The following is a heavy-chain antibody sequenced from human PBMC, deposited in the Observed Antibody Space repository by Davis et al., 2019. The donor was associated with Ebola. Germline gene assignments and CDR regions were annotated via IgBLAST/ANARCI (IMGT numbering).Heavy chain of an antibody. CDR1: GSSPSTSGVG. Sequence: SGPTLVTPTPTLTLTCTFSGSSPSTSGVGLAWIRQSPGKPLEWLALTYWSDDQRNSPSLKSRLAITKDTSKNQVVLTMTNVDPVDTATYFCAHTTHREGYKGYRFHYWGQGILVTVAS. V-gene: IGHV2-5*01. CDR3: AHTTHREGYKGYRFHY. CDR2: TYWSDDQ. D-gene: IGHD5-24*01. J-gene: IGHJ4*02.